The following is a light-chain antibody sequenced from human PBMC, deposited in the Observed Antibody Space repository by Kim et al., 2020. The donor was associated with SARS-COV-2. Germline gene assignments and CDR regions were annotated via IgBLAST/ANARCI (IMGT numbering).Light chain of an antibody. V-gene: IGKV3-20*01. J-gene: IGKJ3*01. Sequence: EIVLTQSPGTLSLSPGERATLSCRASQSVTNNYLAWYQQKPGQAPRLLIYAASSRATGIPDRFSGGGSGTDFTLTISRLEPEDFAVYYCQQYGSSPWAFGPGTKVDIK. CDR1: QSVTNNY. CDR3: QQYGSSPWA. CDR2: AAS.